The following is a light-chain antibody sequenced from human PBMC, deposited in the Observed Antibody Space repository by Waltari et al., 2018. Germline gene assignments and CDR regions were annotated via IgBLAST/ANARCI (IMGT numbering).Light chain of an antibody. CDR1: SSDVGSYNH. V-gene: IGLV2-23*02. CDR3: CSYAGSSRGV. J-gene: IGLJ1*01. Sequence: QSALTQPASVSGSPGQSITISCTGTSSDVGSYNHVSWYQQYPGKVPKLLIYDVTKRPSWVSNRFSGFKSGNTASLTISGLQAEDEADYYCCSYAGSSRGVFGTGTKVTV. CDR2: DVT.